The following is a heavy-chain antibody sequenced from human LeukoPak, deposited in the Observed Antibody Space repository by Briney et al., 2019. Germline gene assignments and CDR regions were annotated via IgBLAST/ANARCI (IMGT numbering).Heavy chain of an antibody. Sequence: GGSLRLSCAASGFTFGTYSMNWVRQAPGKGLEWVSSISSSGSYIYYADSVKGRFTISRDNSKNTLYLQMNSLRAEDTAVYYCARMGKSGAAAGGDNRYYFDYWGQGTLVTVSS. V-gene: IGHV3-21*01. CDR1: GFTFGTYS. CDR3: ARMGKSGAAAGGDNRYYFDY. D-gene: IGHD6-13*01. J-gene: IGHJ4*02. CDR2: ISSSGSYI.